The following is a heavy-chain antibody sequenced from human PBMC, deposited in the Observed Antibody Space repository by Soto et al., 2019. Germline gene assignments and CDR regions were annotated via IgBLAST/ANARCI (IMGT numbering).Heavy chain of an antibody. CDR3: ARATYPPNWFDP. CDR2: IIPIFGTA. V-gene: IGHV1-69*13. CDR1: GGTFSSYA. J-gene: IGHJ5*02. Sequence: ASVKVSCKASGGTFSSYAISWVRQAPGKGLEWMGGIIPIFGTANYAQRFQGRVTITADESTSTAYMELSSLRSEDTAVYYCARATYPPNWFDPWGQGTLVTVSS.